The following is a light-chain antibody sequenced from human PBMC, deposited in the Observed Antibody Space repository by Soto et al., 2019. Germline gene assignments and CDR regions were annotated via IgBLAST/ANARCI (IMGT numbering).Light chain of an antibody. CDR2: YDS. CDR1: NIAAKS. V-gene: IGLV3-21*04. Sequence: SYDLTQSPSVSVAPGKTASITCGANNIAAKSVHWYQQRPGQAPVVVIYYDSDRPSGIPERFSGSNSGNTATLTISRVEAGDEADYYCQVWDSSTDHPVFGGGTQLTVL. J-gene: IGLJ7*01. CDR3: QVWDSSTDHPV.